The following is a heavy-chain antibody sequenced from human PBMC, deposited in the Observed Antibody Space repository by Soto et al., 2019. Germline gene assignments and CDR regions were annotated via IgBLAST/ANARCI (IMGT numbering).Heavy chain of an antibody. CDR2: IWYDGSNK. CDR1: GFTFSSYG. V-gene: IGHV3-33*01. D-gene: IGHD6-19*01. CDR3: ARAPFDSSGWYESGMDV. Sequence: GESLKISCAASGFTFSSYGMHWVRQAPGKGLEWVAVIWYDGSNKYYADSVKGRFTISRDNSKNTLYLQMNSLRAEDTAVYYCARAPFDSSGWYESGMDVWGQGTTVTVSS. J-gene: IGHJ6*02.